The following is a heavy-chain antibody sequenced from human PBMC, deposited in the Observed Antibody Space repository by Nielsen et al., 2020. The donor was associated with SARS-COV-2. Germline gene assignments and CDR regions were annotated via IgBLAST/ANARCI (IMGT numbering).Heavy chain of an antibody. CDR3: AAEGGDGSSWY. CDR2: ISWNSGSI. V-gene: IGHV3-9*01. J-gene: IGHJ4*02. D-gene: IGHD6-13*01. CDR1: GFTFDDYA. Sequence: SLKISCAASGFTFDDYAMHWVRQAPGKGLEWVSGISWNSGSIGCADSVKGRFTISRDNAKNSLYLQMNSLRAEDTALYYCAAEGGDGSSWYWGQGTLVTVSS.